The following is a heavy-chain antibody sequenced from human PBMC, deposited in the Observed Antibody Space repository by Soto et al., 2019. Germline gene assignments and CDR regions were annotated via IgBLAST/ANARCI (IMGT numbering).Heavy chain of an antibody. D-gene: IGHD1-26*01. CDR2: IWYDGSNK. J-gene: IGHJ6*02. V-gene: IGHV3-33*01. CDR3: ARDRISGSPSVNYYGMDV. CDR1: GFTFSSYG. Sequence: QTGGSLRLSCAVSGFTFSSYGMHWVRQAPGKGLEWVAVIWYDGSNKYYADSVKGRFTISRDNSKNTLYLQMNSLRAEDTAVYYCARDRISGSPSVNYYGMDVWGQGNTVAVSS.